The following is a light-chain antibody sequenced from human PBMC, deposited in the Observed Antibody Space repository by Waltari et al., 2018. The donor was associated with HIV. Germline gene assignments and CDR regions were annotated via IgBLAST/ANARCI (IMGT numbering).Light chain of an antibody. Sequence: DIEMTQSPDSLAVSLGESATINFKSSQSVLWSSNNKNYLAWYQQKPGQPPRLLIYWASTRESGVPDRFSGSASGTDFTLTISSLQTEDVAVYFCQQFYDTPLTFGGGTKVDI. CDR1: QSVLWSSNNKNY. V-gene: IGKV4-1*01. CDR3: QQFYDTPLT. CDR2: WAS. J-gene: IGKJ4*02.